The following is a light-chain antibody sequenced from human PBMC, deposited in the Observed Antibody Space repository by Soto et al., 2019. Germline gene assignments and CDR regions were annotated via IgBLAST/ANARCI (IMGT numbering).Light chain of an antibody. J-gene: IGLJ2*01. CDR3: SSYTSSSYVV. CDR2: EVS. CDR1: SSDVDGYNY. V-gene: IGLV2-14*01. Sequence: QSVLTQPASVSGSPGQSITISCTGTSSDVDGYNYVSWYQQHPGKAPKLMIYEVSNRPSGVSNRFSGSKSGNTASLTISGLQAEDEADYYCSSYTSSSYVVFGGGTQLTVL.